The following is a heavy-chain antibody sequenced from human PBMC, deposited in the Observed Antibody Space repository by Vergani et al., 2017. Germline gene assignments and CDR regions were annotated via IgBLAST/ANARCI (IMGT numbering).Heavy chain of an antibody. D-gene: IGHD3-9*01. CDR2: INWDCGST. J-gene: IGHJ6*03. CDR3: AKACSGNYDIFTGYGLYYYYYYMDV. Sequence: EVQLVESGGGVVRPGGSLRLSCAASGFTFDDYGMSWVRQAPGKGLEWVSGINWDCGSTGYADSVKGRFTISRDNAKNSLYLQMNSLRAEDTAVYYCAKACSGNYDIFTGYGLYYYYYYMDVWGKGTTVTVSS. V-gene: IGHV3-20*04. CDR1: GFTFDDYG.